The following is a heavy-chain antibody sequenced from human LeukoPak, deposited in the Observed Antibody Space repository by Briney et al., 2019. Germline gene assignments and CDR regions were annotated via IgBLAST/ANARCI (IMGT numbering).Heavy chain of an antibody. CDR3: AREYRVVAASFDN. J-gene: IGHJ4*02. CDR2: ISSSGSTI. D-gene: IGHD2-2*01. CDR1: GFVFSNYY. Sequence: GGSLRLSCAASGFVFSNYYMSSIRQAPGKGLEWVSYISSSGSTIYYADSVKGRFTISRDNAKNSLFLQMNSLRAEDTAVYYCAREYRVVAASFDNWGQGTLVTVSS. V-gene: IGHV3-11*01.